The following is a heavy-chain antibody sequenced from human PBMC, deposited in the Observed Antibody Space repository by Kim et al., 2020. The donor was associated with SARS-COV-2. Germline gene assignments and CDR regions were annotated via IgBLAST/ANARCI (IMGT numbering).Heavy chain of an antibody. CDR1: GGSISSGGYY. D-gene: IGHD2-15*01. J-gene: IGHJ3*02. CDR3: ARAPTRRIVVVVAAMVISAFDI. V-gene: IGHV4-31*03. Sequence: SETLSLTCTVSGGSISSGGYYWSWIRQHPGKGLEWIGYIYYSGSTYYNPSLESRVTISVDTSKNQFSLKLSSVTAADTAVYYCARAPTRRIVVVVAAMVISAFDIWGQGTMVTVSS. CDR2: IYYSGST.